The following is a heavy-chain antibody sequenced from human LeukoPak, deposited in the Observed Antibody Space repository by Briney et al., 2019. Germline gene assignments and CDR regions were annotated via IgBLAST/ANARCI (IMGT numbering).Heavy chain of an antibody. CDR3: ASLDYGDYDDY. D-gene: IGHD4-17*01. V-gene: IGHV3-23*01. CDR1: GFTFSSYS. Sequence: PGGSLRLSCAASGFTFSSYSVIWARQAPGKGLEWVSGISGSGATTYYADAVKGRFTISRDNSKNTLYLQMNSLRAEDTAVYYCASLDYGDYDDYWGQGTLVTVSS. CDR2: ISGSGATT. J-gene: IGHJ4*02.